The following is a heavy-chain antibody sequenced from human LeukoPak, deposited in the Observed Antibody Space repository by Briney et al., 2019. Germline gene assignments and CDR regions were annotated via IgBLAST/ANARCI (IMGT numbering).Heavy chain of an antibody. CDR1: RFTFSDYY. CDR2: IGTSDTHT. J-gene: IGHJ4*02. CDR3: ARDGRLDY. Sequence: GGSLRLSCVASRFTFSDYYMSWIRQAPGKGLEWISYIGTSDTHTYYADSVKGRFTISRDNAKNSLFLQMDNLTADDTAMYYCARDGRLDYWGQGTLVTVSS. V-gene: IGHV3-11*01.